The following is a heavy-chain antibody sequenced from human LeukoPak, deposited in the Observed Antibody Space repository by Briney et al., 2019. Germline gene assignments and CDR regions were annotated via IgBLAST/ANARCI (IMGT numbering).Heavy chain of an antibody. CDR2: ISSSSSYI. CDR1: GFTFSSYA. Sequence: PGRSLRLSCAASGFTFSSYAMSWVRQAPGKGLEWVSSISSSSSYIYYADSVKGRFTISRDNAKNSLYLQMNSLRAEDTAVYYCARNYAPCGGDCFYFDYWGQGTLVTVSS. D-gene: IGHD2-21*02. V-gene: IGHV3-21*01. J-gene: IGHJ4*02. CDR3: ARNYAPCGGDCFYFDY.